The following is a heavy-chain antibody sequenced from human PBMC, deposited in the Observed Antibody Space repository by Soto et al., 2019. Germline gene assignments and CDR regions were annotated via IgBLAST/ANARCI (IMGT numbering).Heavy chain of an antibody. Sequence: PGGSLRLSSSASGFTFRSYAMHWVRQAPGKGLEYVSAISSNGGSTYYADSVKGRFTISRDNSKNTLYLQMSSLRAEDTAVYYCVKMGLRWSHDAFDIWGQGTMVTVSS. D-gene: IGHD4-17*01. CDR3: VKMGLRWSHDAFDI. CDR1: GFTFRSYA. CDR2: ISSNGGST. V-gene: IGHV3-64D*06. J-gene: IGHJ3*02.